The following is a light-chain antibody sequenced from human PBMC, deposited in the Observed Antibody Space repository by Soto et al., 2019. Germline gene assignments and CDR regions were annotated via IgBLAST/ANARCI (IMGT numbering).Light chain of an antibody. Sequence: EIVLTQSPGTLSLSPGERATLSCRASQSVSSNYLAWYQQQPGQAPRLLIYGASTRATDIPDRFSGSGSGTDFTLTISRLEPEDFAVYYCQQYASSPLTFGGGTKVEIK. J-gene: IGKJ4*01. CDR2: GAS. CDR3: QQYASSPLT. CDR1: QSVSSNY. V-gene: IGKV3-20*01.